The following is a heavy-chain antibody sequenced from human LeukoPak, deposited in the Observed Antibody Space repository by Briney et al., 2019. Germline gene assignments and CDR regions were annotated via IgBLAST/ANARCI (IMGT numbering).Heavy chain of an antibody. CDR2: IWYDGSNK. J-gene: IGHJ6*02. D-gene: IGHD3-3*01. Sequence: GSLRLSCAASGFTFSSYGMHWVRQAPGKGLEWVAVIWYDGSNKYYADSVKGRFTISRDNSKNTLYLQMNSLRAEDTAVYYCARDLVGDFWSGYLYGMDAWGQGTTVTVSS. V-gene: IGHV3-33*01. CDR1: GFTFSSYG. CDR3: ARDLVGDFWSGYLYGMDA.